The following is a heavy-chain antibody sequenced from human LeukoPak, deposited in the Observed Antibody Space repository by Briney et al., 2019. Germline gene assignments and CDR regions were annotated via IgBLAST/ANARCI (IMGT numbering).Heavy chain of an antibody. CDR2: ISSSGSTI. CDR3: AELGITMIGGV. CDR1: GFTFSSYE. J-gene: IGHJ6*04. V-gene: IGHV3-48*03. D-gene: IGHD3-10*02. Sequence: GGSLRLSCAASGFTFSSYEMNWVRQAPGKGLEWVSYISSSGSTIYYADSVKGRFTISRDNAKNSLYLQMNSLRAEDTPVYYCAELGITMIGGVWGKGTTVTISS.